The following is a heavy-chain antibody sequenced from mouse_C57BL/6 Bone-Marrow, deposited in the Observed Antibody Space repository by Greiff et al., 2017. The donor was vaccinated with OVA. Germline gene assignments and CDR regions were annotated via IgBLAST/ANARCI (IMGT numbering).Heavy chain of an antibody. Sequence: ESGPGLVKPSQSLSLTCSVTGYSITSGYYWNWIRQFPGNKLEWMGYISYDGSTNYNPSLKNRISITRDPSKNQSFLKLNSVTTEDTAADYCARGRLRPYWYFDVWGTGTTVTVSS. D-gene: IGHD2-4*01. J-gene: IGHJ1*03. V-gene: IGHV3-6*01. CDR2: ISYDGST. CDR1: GYSITSGYY. CDR3: ARGRLRPYWYFDV.